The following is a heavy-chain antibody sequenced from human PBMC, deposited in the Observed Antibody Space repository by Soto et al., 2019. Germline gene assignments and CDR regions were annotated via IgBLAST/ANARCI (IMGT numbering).Heavy chain of an antibody. CDR2: IWYDGTNK. Sequence: QVQLVESGGGVVQPGRSLRLSCATSGFIFSSYGMHWVRQGPGKGLEWVAVIWYDGTNKYYADSVNGRFTISRDDSKNTLYLQMNSVRAEDTAVYYCARSPMTTVTTWGDWYFDLWGRGTLVTVSS. D-gene: IGHD4-17*01. CDR1: GFIFSSYG. J-gene: IGHJ2*01. V-gene: IGHV3-33*01. CDR3: ARSPMTTVTTWGDWYFDL.